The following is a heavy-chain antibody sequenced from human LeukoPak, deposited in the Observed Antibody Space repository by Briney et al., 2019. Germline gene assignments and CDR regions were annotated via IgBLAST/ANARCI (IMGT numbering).Heavy chain of an antibody. CDR2: IYYSGST. Sequence: SETLSLTCTVSGGSISSSSYYWGWIRQPPGKGLEWIGSIYYSGSTYYNPSLKSRVTVSVDTSKNQFSLKLSSVTAADTAVYYCVTFGGGTKLDYWGQGTLVTVSS. J-gene: IGHJ4*02. D-gene: IGHD3-16*01. V-gene: IGHV4-39*01. CDR1: GGSISSSSYY. CDR3: VTFGGGTKLDY.